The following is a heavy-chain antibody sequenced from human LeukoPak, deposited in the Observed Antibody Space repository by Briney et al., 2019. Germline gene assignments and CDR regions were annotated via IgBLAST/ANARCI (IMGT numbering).Heavy chain of an antibody. J-gene: IGHJ4*02. CDR2: IYSGGST. Sequence: GGSLRLSCAASGFTFSDFYMSWIRQAPGKGLEWVSVIYSGGSTYYADSVKGRFTISRHNSKNTLYLQMNSLRAENTAVYYCATSSELGTFDYWGQGTLVTVSS. V-gene: IGHV3-53*04. CDR1: GFTFSDFY. CDR3: ATSSELGTFDY. D-gene: IGHD7-27*01.